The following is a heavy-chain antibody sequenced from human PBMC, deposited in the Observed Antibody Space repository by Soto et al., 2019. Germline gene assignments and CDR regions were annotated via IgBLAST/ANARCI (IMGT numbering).Heavy chain of an antibody. J-gene: IGHJ4*02. V-gene: IGHV4-34*01. CDR3: ARGLMTGSPYSGGWYYFDY. Sequence: QVQLQQWGAGLLKPSETLSLTCAVSGGSFTGYIWSWIRQSPGKGLQWIGQINHSGSANYNPSLKSRVTISLHKSNSQFSLELSSVTAADTAVYYCARGLMTGSPYSGGWYYFDYWGQGTLVTVSS. CDR1: GGSFTGYI. CDR2: INHSGSA. D-gene: IGHD1-26*01.